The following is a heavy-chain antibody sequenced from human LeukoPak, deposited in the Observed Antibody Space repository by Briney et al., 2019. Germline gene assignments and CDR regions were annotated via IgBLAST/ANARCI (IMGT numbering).Heavy chain of an antibody. CDR3: VRHRSASDY. Sequence: GGSLKLSCAASGFTFSDYTMSWVRQAPGKGLGWVSSISPSSTYIYYADSLKGRITISRDNAKNSLYLQMNSLRAEDTAVYYCVRHRSASDYWGQGALVTVSS. CDR1: GFTFSDYT. D-gene: IGHD3-10*01. CDR2: ISPSSTYI. J-gene: IGHJ4*02. V-gene: IGHV3-21*01.